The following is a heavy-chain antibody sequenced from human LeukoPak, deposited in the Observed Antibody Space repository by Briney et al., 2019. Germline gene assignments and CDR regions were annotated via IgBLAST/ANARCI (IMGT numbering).Heavy chain of an antibody. CDR2: INPNSGFT. CDR1: GYPFTTYY. CDR3: ARDPVLNDYSNFAEDYYFDY. D-gene: IGHD4-11*01. J-gene: IGHJ4*02. V-gene: IGHV1-2*02. Sequence: ASVKVSCKASGYPFTTYYMHWVRQAPGQGLEWMGWINPNSGFTNYAQNFQGRVTMTSDTSISTAYMELSRLRSDDTAVYYCARDPVLNDYSNFAEDYYFDYWGQGTLVTVSS.